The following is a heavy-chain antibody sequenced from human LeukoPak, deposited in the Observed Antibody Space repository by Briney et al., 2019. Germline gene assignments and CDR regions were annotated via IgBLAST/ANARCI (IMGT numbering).Heavy chain of an antibody. D-gene: IGHD1-26*01. V-gene: IGHV4-4*07. Sequence: SETLSLTCNVSGGSISRYYWSWIRQPAGQGLEWIGRVYTSGDTNYNPSLKSRVTLSVETSKSQFSLKLSSVTAADTAIYYCARGGEVGGTGSRFDYWGQGTLVTVSS. J-gene: IGHJ4*02. CDR1: GGSISRYY. CDR2: VYTSGDT. CDR3: ARGGEVGGTGSRFDY.